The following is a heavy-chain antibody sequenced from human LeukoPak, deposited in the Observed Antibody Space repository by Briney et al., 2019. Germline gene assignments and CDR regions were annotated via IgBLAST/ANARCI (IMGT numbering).Heavy chain of an antibody. Sequence: PSETLSLTCTVSGGSISSSSYYWGWIRQPPGKGLEWIGSIYYSGSTYYNPSLKSRVTISVDTSKNQFSLKLSSVTAADTAVYYCARIQLWRDYWGQGTLVTVSS. V-gene: IGHV4-39*01. CDR2: IYYSGST. D-gene: IGHD5-18*01. J-gene: IGHJ4*02. CDR3: ARIQLWRDY. CDR1: GGSISSSSYY.